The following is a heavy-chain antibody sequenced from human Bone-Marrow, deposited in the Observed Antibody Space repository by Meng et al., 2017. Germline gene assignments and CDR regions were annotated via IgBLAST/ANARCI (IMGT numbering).Heavy chain of an antibody. Sequence: QVQLQLWGAGLLKPTEALSRTCAGYGGSFSGDYWSWIRQPPGEGLECIGEINHSGRTNYHPSLKSRVTISVDTSKNLFSLKMSSVTAADTAVYYCARVGACSGGSCYFRLFDYWGQGTLVTVSS. D-gene: IGHD2-15*01. CDR2: INHSGRT. V-gene: IGHV4-34*01. J-gene: IGHJ4*02. CDR3: ARVGACSGGSCYFRLFDY. CDR1: GGSFSGDY.